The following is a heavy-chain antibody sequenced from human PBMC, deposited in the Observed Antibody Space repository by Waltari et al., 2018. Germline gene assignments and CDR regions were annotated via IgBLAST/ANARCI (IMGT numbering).Heavy chain of an antibody. CDR3: VKGKEVAGNDS. Sequence: LLVECGGGLVQPGGSLRFSCSAPGRRFSKSAMHWVRQAPGKGLEYVSTISSNGGNTYYADSVKDRFTISRDNSKNSLYLQMSNLRPEDTALYYCVKGKEVAGNDSWGQGAPVTVSS. CDR1: GRRFSKSA. CDR2: ISSNGGNT. D-gene: IGHD6-19*01. V-gene: IGHV3-64D*08. J-gene: IGHJ4*02.